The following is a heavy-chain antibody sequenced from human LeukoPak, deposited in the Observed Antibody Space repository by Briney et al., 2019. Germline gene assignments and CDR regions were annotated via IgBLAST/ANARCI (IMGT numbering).Heavy chain of an antibody. CDR1: GFTFSSYN. Sequence: GGSLRLSCAASGFTFSSYNMNWVRQAPGKGLEWVSSISSSSTYIYYADSVKGRFTISRDDAKNSLFLQMNSLRAEDTAVYYCARGTIIAAAALDYWGQGTLVTVSS. D-gene: IGHD6-13*01. J-gene: IGHJ4*02. V-gene: IGHV3-21*01. CDR3: ARGTIIAAAALDY. CDR2: ISSSSTYI.